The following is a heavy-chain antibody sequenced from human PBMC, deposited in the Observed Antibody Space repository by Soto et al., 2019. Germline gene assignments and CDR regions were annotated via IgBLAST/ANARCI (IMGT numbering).Heavy chain of an antibody. J-gene: IGHJ5*02. V-gene: IGHV4-4*07. CDR3: VRDGKKTLRDWFDP. CDR2: IYATGTT. CDR1: GASISSFY. D-gene: IGHD1-1*01. Sequence: SETLSLTCTVSGASISSFYWSWIRKSAGKGLEWIGRIYATGTTDYNPSLKSRVMMSVDTSKKQFSLKLRSVTAADTAVYYCVRDGKKTLRDWFDPWGQGISVTVSS.